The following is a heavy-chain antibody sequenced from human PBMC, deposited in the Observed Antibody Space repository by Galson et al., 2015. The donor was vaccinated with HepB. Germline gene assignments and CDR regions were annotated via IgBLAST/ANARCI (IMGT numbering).Heavy chain of an antibody. D-gene: IGHD2-15*01. J-gene: IGHJ5*02. CDR3: ARDGDIVVKPTAKGANWFDP. CDR2: IIAVFGTA. V-gene: IGHV1-69*13. CDR1: GGTFSSYA. Sequence: QSGAEVKEPGASVKVSCKASGGTFSSYAITWVRQAPGQGLEWMGGIIAVFGTATYAHSFQGRITITADESTSTVYMELGSLRSEDTAIYYCARDGDIVVKPTAKGANWFDPWGQGTLVTVSS.